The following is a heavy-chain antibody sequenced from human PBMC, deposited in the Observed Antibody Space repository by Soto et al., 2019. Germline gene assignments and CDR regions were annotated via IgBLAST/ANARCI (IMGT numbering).Heavy chain of an antibody. J-gene: IGHJ5*02. Sequence: QLQQQESGPGLVKPSETLSLTCNVSGGSISSSRSYWAWFRQPPGKELEWIANIFYAGNTYYNPSLKSRVTVSVDTSKNQFSLKLDSVTAADTAVYYCARQAAAPGIDLWFDPWGQGTLVTVSS. D-gene: IGHD6-13*01. CDR3: ARQAAAPGIDLWFDP. V-gene: IGHV4-39*01. CDR1: GGSISSSRSY. CDR2: IFYAGNT.